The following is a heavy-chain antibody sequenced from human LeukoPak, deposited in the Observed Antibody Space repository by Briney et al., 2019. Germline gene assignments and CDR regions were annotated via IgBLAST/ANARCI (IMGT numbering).Heavy chain of an antibody. CDR1: GFTFSTYN. V-gene: IGHV3-48*01. Sequence: GGSLRLSCAASGFTFSTYNMNWVRQAPGKGREWVSYISYSSSNIYYADSVKGRFTISRDYAKNSLYLQMNSLRAEDAAVYYCARMAADGYFDYWGQGTLVTVSS. D-gene: IGHD6-13*01. CDR2: ISYSSSNI. J-gene: IGHJ4*02. CDR3: ARMAADGYFDY.